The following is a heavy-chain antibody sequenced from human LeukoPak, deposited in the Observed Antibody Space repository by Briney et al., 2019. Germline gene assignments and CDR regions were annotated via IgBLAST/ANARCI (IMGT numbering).Heavy chain of an antibody. CDR2: IKQDGSEK. Sequence: GGPLKLSGAASDLPLSSFWMTWFRKAPGKGREWVAYIKQDGSEKYYMDSVKGRFTISRDNAKNSLYLQMNSLRAEDTAVYYCARDYHSSGYDYWGQGTLVTVSS. CDR3: ARDYHSSGYDY. D-gene: IGHD6-19*01. V-gene: IGHV3-7*01. J-gene: IGHJ4*02. CDR1: DLPLSSFW.